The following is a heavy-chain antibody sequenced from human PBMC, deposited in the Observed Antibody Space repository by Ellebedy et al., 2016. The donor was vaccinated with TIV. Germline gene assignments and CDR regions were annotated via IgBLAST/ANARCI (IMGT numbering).Heavy chain of an antibody. CDR1: GFTFSNEW. J-gene: IGHJ4*02. CDR3: ARTFFH. Sequence: GGSLRLXXAASGFTFSNEWMIWVRQAPGKGLEWVGRTRNKANSYTTEYAASVKGRFTISRDDSKNLLYLQMNSLKTEDTAVYYCARTFFHWGQGTLVTVSS. V-gene: IGHV3-72*01. D-gene: IGHD3-3*01. CDR2: TRNKANSYTT.